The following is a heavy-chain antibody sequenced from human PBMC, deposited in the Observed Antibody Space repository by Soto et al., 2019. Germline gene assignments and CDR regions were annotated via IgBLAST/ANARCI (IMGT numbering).Heavy chain of an antibody. V-gene: IGHV4-4*07. CDR1: GASISGYY. J-gene: IGHJ5*02. CDR2: INLSGST. D-gene: IGHD2-2*01. Sequence: SETLSLTCTVSGASISGYYWSWIRQPAGKGLEWIGRINLSGSTNYKSSLKSRVTVSVDTSKNQFSLKLTSVTAADTAVYYCARDFKYCSSIRCYDWFDPWGQGTLVTVSS. CDR3: ARDFKYCSSIRCYDWFDP.